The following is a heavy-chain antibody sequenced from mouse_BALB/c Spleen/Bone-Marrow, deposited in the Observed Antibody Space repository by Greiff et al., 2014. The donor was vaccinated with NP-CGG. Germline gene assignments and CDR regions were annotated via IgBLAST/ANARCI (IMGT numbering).Heavy chain of an antibody. V-gene: IGHV1S41*01. J-gene: IGHJ3*01. Sequence: DLVKPGASVKLSCKASGYTFTSYWINWVKQRPGQGLEWVGRIPPGSGTTYYNEMFKGKATLTVDTSSNTAYIQLSSLSSEDSAVYFCARESYYYGSSSSWFAYWGQGTLVTVSA. CDR1: GYTFTSYW. D-gene: IGHD1-1*01. CDR3: ARESYYYGSSSSWFAY. CDR2: IPPGSGTT.